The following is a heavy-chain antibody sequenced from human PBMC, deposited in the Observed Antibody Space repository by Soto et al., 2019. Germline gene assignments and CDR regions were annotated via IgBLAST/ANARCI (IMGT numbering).Heavy chain of an antibody. D-gene: IGHD6-19*01. CDR2: INPNSGGT. V-gene: IGHV1-2*02. CDR1: GYTFSGFY. Sequence: QVLLLQSGAEVKKPGASVKVSCKASGYTFSGFYMHWVRQAPGPGLEWMGWINPNSGGTKSAEKFQGRVTMTRDTSISTAYMELSRLTSDDTAVYYCASAAVTGTAGPDFWGQGTQVTVSS. J-gene: IGHJ4*02. CDR3: ASAAVTGTAGPDF.